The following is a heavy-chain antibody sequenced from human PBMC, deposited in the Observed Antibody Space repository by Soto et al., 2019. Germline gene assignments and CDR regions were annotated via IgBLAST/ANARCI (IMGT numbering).Heavy chain of an antibody. Sequence: EEQLLESGGALVVPGGSLRLSCAASGFAFSNYAMTWVRQAPGKGLEWVSSIRGNGDRTYYAESVKGRFTISRDNSKSILFLQMNSLRADDTAVYFCARAEVTAVFGFWGQGTLVTVSS. CDR3: ARAEVTAVFGF. V-gene: IGHV3-23*01. D-gene: IGHD2-21*02. CDR1: GFAFSNYA. J-gene: IGHJ4*02. CDR2: IRGNGDRT.